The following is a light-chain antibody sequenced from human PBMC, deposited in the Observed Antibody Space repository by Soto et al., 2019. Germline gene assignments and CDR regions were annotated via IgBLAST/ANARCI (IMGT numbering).Light chain of an antibody. Sequence: DIQMTQSPSTLSASVGDRVTITCRASQTIGSWLAWYQQKPGTAPKLLIYDASTLESGVPSRFSGSGSGTEFTLTISSLQPDDFATYYCQQYDNYPLTFGGGTKV. J-gene: IGKJ4*01. CDR3: QQYDNYPLT. CDR2: DAS. V-gene: IGKV1-5*01. CDR1: QTIGSW.